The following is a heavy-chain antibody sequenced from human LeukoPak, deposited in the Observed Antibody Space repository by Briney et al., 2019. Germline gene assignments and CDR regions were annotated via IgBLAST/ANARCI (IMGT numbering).Heavy chain of an antibody. D-gene: IGHD5-12*01. J-gene: IGHJ4*02. CDR1: GFTFSSYS. Sequence: GGSLRLSCAASGFTFSSYSMNWVRQAPGKGLEWVSSISSSSSYIYYADSVKGRFTISRDNSKNSLYLQMNSLRAEDTALYYCAKDMVATTYNLDYWGQGTLVTVSS. V-gene: IGHV3-21*04. CDR3: AKDMVATTYNLDY. CDR2: ISSSSSYI.